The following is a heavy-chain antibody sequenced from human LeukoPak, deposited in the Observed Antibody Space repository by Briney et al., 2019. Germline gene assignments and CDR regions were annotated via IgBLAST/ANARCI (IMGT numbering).Heavy chain of an antibody. Sequence: SETLSLTCTVSDGSITNYDWSWVRQPPGKGLEFIGHVHYSGTANYNPSLRSRVTISIDTSKKHFFLKLKSVTAADTAVYYCARVSQMGSATTFSLDYWGRGPLVPVSS. CDR2: VHYSGTA. D-gene: IGHD2-2*01. V-gene: IGHV4-59*01. J-gene: IGHJ4*02. CDR3: ARVSQMGSATTFSLDY. CDR1: DGSITNYD.